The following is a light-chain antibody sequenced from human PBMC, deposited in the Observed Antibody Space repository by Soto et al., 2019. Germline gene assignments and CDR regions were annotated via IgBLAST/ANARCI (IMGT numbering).Light chain of an antibody. CDR1: QTVRNNY. V-gene: IGKV3-20*01. Sequence: EVVLAQSPDTLSLSPGERATLSCRASQTVRNNYLAWYQQKPGQAPRLLIYDASSRATGIPDRFSGGGSGTDFTLTISRLQPEDCAVYYCQQFSSYPLTFGGGTKVDI. CDR2: DAS. CDR3: QQFSSYPLT. J-gene: IGKJ4*01.